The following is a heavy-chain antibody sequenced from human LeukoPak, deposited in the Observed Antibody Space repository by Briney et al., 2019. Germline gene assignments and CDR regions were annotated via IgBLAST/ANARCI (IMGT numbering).Heavy chain of an antibody. CDR2: INGGGGYT. CDR1: GFTFSSYA. J-gene: IGHJ4*02. D-gene: IGHD3-10*01. CDR3: AKDRSGSGSYYPDY. Sequence: GGSPRLSCATSGFTFSSYAMSWVRQAPGKGLEWVSAINGGGGYTYYADSVKGRFTVSRDNSKNTLYLQMNSLRAEDTAVYYCAKDRSGSGSYYPDYWGQGTLVTVSS. V-gene: IGHV3-23*01.